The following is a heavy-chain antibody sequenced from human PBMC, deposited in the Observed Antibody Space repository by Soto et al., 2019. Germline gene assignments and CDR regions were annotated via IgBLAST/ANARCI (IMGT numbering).Heavy chain of an antibody. CDR3: ARRAVAGTYNFDY. Sequence: SESLSLTCTVSGGSISSSSYYWGWIRQPPGKGLEWIGSIYYSGSTYYNPSLKSRVTISVDTSKNQFSLKLSSVTAADTAVYYCARRAVAGTYNFDYWGQGTLVTVSS. CDR1: GGSISSSSYY. V-gene: IGHV4-39*01. CDR2: IYYSGST. J-gene: IGHJ4*02. D-gene: IGHD6-19*01.